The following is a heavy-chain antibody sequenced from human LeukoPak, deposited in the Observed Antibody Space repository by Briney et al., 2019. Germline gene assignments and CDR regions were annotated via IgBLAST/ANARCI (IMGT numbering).Heavy chain of an antibody. V-gene: IGHV1-3*01. Sequence: GASVKVSCKASGYTFTSYAMHWVRQAPGQRLEWMGWINAGNGNTKYSQKFQGRVTITRDTSASTAYMELSSLRSEDTAVYYCARVRLLVGATTKSYYYYYGMDVWGQGTTVTVSS. CDR3: ARVRLLVGATTKSYYYYYGMDV. D-gene: IGHD1-26*01. CDR2: INAGNGNT. CDR1: GYTFTSYA. J-gene: IGHJ6*02.